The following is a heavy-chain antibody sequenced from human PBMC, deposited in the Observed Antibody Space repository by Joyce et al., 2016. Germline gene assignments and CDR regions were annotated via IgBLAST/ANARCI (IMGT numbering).Heavy chain of an antibody. D-gene: IGHD5/OR15-5a*01. V-gene: IGHV4-34*02. CDR3: ARSALPGPPYSVTQNHYYYTMDV. J-gene: IGHJ6*02. Sequence: QVQLQQWGAGLLKPSATMSPTCAVYGASFSKFHWHWVRQAPGKGLEWIGEIHHGEKTTYSPTLKSRVTILVDTSNSQFSLDVSSVAAADTAIYYCARSALPGPPYSVTQNHYYYTMDVWGQGTTVTVSS. CDR1: GASFSKFH. CDR2: IHHGEKT.